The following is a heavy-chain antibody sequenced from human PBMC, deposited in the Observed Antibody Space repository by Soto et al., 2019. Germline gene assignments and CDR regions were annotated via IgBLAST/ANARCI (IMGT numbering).Heavy chain of an antibody. J-gene: IGHJ4*02. Sequence: QVQLVQSGAEEKKPGASVKVSCKASGYTFTSYAMHWVRQAPGQRLEWMGWINAGNGNTKYSQKFQGRVTITRDTSASTAHMELSSLRSEDTAVYYCARAVGGPTSNLDYWGQGTLVTVSS. CDR1: GYTFTSYA. CDR3: ARAVGGPTSNLDY. D-gene: IGHD3-16*01. CDR2: INAGNGNT. V-gene: IGHV1-3*05.